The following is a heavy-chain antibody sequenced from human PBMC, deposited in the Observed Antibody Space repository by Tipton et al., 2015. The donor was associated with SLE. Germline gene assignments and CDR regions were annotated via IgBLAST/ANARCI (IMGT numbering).Heavy chain of an antibody. CDR3: ARGGGNANWYFDL. D-gene: IGHD4-23*01. V-gene: IGHV4-39*07. J-gene: IGHJ2*01. CDR1: GSSITSSSHY. Sequence: TLSLTCSISGSSITSSSHYWGWIRQPPGKGLEWIGSVYHSGSTYYNPSLKSRVTISVDTSKNQFSLKLSSVTAADTAVYYCARGGGNANWYFDLWGRGTLVTVSS. CDR2: VYHSGST.